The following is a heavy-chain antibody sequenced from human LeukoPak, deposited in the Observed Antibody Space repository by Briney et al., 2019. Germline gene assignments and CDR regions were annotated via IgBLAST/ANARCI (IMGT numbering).Heavy chain of an antibody. D-gene: IGHD6-19*01. CDR2: ISAYNDNT. J-gene: IGHJ4*02. CDR3: ASKYSSGWTEKEY. CDR1: GYTFTRYG. V-gene: IGHV1-18*01. Sequence: ASAKVSCKASGYTFTRYGISWVRQAPGQGLEWMGWISAYNDNTNYAQKLQGRVTMTTDTSTSTAYMELRSLRSDDTAVYYCASKYSSGWTEKEYWGQGTLVTVSS.